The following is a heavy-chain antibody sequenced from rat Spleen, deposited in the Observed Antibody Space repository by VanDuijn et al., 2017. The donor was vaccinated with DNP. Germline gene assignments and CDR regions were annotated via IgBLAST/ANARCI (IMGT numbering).Heavy chain of an antibody. CDR1: GYPFTQAG. Sequence: IQLVQSGPEVKKPGESVKISCKASGYPFTQAGMQWLRPAQGKTFAWMCWINPTTGKTTYAADFTGRFVFSFETSARTAYLQITNLKNEDMDTYFCARDGYAMDVWGQGTSLTVSP. CDR3: ARDGYAMDV. CDR2: INPTTGKT. V-gene: IGHV9-8*01. J-gene: IGHJ4*01.